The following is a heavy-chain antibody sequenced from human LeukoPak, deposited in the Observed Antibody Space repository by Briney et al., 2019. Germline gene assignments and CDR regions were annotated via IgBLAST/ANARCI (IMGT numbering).Heavy chain of an antibody. Sequence: PGRSLRLSCAASGFTFSSYGMHWVRQAPGKGLEWVAVIWYDGSNKYYADSVKGRFTISRDNSKNTLYLQMNSLRAEDTAVYYCAKEAYYGSGSGYFDYWGQGTLVTVSS. J-gene: IGHJ4*02. CDR3: AKEAYYGSGSGYFDY. CDR2: IWYDGSNK. V-gene: IGHV3-33*06. CDR1: GFTFSSYG. D-gene: IGHD3-10*01.